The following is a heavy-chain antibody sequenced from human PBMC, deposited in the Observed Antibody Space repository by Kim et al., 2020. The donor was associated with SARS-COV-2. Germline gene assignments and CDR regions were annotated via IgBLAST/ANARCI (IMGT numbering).Heavy chain of an antibody. Sequence: SETLSLTCAVYGDPVNGYYWSWIRQPPGKGLEWIGEINYDRSTNYKPSLKSRVTMSLDSSKSQFSLRLTSLTAADTAVYSCARARYFTWLFPQSPHSF. CDR2: INYDRST. V-gene: IGHV4-34*01. J-gene: IGHJ3*01. D-gene: IGHD3-9*01. CDR3: ARARYFTWLFPQSPHSF. CDR1: GDPVNGYY.